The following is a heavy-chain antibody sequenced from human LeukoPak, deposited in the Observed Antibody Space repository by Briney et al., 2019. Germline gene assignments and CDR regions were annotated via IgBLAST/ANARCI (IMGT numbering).Heavy chain of an antibody. D-gene: IGHD6-13*01. Sequence: PGGSLRLSCAASGFTFSSYWMNWVRQAPGKGLEWVAKINQDGSEKYYVDSVKGRFTISRDNAKNSLYLQMNSLRAEDTAVHYCARRGTSSSWAHFDYWGQGTLVTVSS. CDR3: ARRGTSSSWAHFDY. J-gene: IGHJ4*02. CDR1: GFTFSSYW. CDR2: INQDGSEK. V-gene: IGHV3-7*05.